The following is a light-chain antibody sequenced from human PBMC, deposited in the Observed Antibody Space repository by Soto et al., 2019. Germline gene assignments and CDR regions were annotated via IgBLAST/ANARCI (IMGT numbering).Light chain of an antibody. CDR1: QSITDNY. V-gene: IGKV3-20*01. Sequence: EIVLTQSPGTLSLSPGERATLSCRASQSITDNYLAWYQHRPGQAPRLLIYGASTRATALSDRFSGSGSGTDFTLTISSLEPEDFAVYYCQQYGTSPYAFGQGTKLEIK. CDR2: GAS. CDR3: QQYGTSPYA. J-gene: IGKJ2*01.